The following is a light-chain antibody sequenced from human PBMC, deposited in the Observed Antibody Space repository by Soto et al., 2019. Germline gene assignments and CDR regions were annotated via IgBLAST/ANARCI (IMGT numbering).Light chain of an antibody. CDR3: KQATHIGYT. CDR1: QSLVHTDGDTY. CDR2: KIS. Sequence: DIVMTQSPLSSLVTLGQPASISCRSSQSLVHTDGDTYLSWLHQRPGQPPSFLIYKISNRYSGVPERFTGSGAGTDFTLTISRVDAEDVGIYYCKQATHIGYTFGQGTKLEIK. V-gene: IGKV2-24*01. J-gene: IGKJ2*01.